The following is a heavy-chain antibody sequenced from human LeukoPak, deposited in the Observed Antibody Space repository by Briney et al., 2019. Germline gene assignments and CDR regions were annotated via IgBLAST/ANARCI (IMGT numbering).Heavy chain of an antibody. D-gene: IGHD1-26*01. Sequence: QPGGSLRLSCAASGFTFSNYAIHWVRQAPGKGLEWVAFISYDGSNEYYADSVKGRFTISRDNSKNTLYLQLNSLRAEDTAVYYCARRRDSGSLQHFDYWGQGTLVTVSS. CDR3: ARRRDSGSLQHFDY. V-gene: IGHV3-30*04. CDR1: GFTFSNYA. J-gene: IGHJ4*02. CDR2: ISYDGSNE.